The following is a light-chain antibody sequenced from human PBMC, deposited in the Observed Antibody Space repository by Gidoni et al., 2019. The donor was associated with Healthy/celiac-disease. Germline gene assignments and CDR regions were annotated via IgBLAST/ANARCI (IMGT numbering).Light chain of an antibody. J-gene: IGKJ4*01. CDR1: QSVLYSSNNKNY. CDR3: QQYYSPPLT. CDR2: WAS. V-gene: IGKV4-1*01. Sequence: DIVMTQSPDALAVSLGERATIHCKSSQSVLYSSNNKNYLAWYQQKPGQPPKLLIYWASTRDSGVPDRFSGSGSGTDFTLTISILQSEDLAVYYCQQYYSPPLTFGGGTKVEIK.